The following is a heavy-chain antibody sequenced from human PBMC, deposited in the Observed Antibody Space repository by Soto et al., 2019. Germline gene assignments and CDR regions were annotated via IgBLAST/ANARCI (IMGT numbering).Heavy chain of an antibody. D-gene: IGHD6-13*01. J-gene: IGHJ5*02. CDR2: ISGSGGST. CDR1: GGTCGGYA. CDR3: AKGTPGIAAAGPFAP. Sequence: GRSMRLWCGAAGGTCGGYARSCVRQAPGKGLEWVSAISGSGGSTYYADSVKGRFTISRDNSKNTLYLQMNSLRAEDTAVYYCAKGTPGIAAAGPFAPWGQGTLVTVSS. V-gene: IGHV3-23*01.